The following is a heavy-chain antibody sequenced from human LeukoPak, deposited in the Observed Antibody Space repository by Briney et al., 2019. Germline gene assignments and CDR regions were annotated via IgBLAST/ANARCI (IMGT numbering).Heavy chain of an antibody. J-gene: IGHJ3*02. CDR1: AYSFTSYG. CDR2: ISAYNGNT. CDR3: ARPTYYDFWSGYSDAFDI. D-gene: IGHD3-3*01. Sequence: GASVKVSCKASAYSFTSYGISWVRQAPGQGLEWMGWISAYNGNTNYAQKLQGRVTMTTDTSTSTAYMELRSLRSDDTAVYYCARPTYYDFWSGYSDAFDIWGQGTMVTVSS. V-gene: IGHV1-18*01.